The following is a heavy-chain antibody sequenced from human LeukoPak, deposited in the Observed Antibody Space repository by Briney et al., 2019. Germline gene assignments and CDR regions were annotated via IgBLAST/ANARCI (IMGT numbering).Heavy chain of an antibody. D-gene: IGHD3-9*01. J-gene: IGHJ4*02. Sequence: PSETLSLTCAVYGGSFSGYYWSWIRQPPGKGLEWIGEINHSGSTNYNPSLKSRVTISVDTSKNQFFLKLSSVTAADTAVYYCARRHLRYFDWPPGDYWGQGTLVTVSS. V-gene: IGHV4-34*01. CDR3: ARRHLRYFDWPPGDY. CDR2: INHSGST. CDR1: GGSFSGYY.